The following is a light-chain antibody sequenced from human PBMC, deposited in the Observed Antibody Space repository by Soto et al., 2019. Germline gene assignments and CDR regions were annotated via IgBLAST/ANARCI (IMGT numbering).Light chain of an antibody. CDR3: QQYDNSPIT. CDR1: QSISSSF. Sequence: EVVMTQSPATLSVSPGERASLSCGTSQSISSSFLAWYQQKPGQAPRLLIYSASSRATGIPARFSGTGSETDFTLTISRLEPEDFAVYYCQQYDNSPITFGQGTRLEI. V-gene: IGKV3-20*01. J-gene: IGKJ5*01. CDR2: SAS.